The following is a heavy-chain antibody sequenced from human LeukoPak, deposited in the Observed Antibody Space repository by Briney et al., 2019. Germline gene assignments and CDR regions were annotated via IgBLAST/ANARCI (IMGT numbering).Heavy chain of an antibody. CDR2: ISYDGSNK. D-gene: IGHD6-19*01. Sequence: GGSLRLSCAASGFTFSSYGMDWVRQAPGKGLEWVAVISYDGSNKYYADSVKGRFTISRDNSKNTLYLQMNSLRAEDTAVYYCAKDSLVESGWYYFDYWGQGTLVTVSS. V-gene: IGHV3-30*18. CDR3: AKDSLVESGWYYFDY. J-gene: IGHJ4*02. CDR1: GFTFSSYG.